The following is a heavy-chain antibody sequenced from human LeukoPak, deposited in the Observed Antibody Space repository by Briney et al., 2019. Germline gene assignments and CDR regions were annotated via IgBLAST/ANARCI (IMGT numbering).Heavy chain of an antibody. CDR1: GYTFTDYY. CDR2: INPKSGAT. CDR3: TINEWELPGY. J-gene: IGHJ4*02. D-gene: IGHD1-26*01. V-gene: IGHV1-2*02. Sequence: ASVKVSCKTSGYTFTDYYIHWVRQAPGQGLEWMGWINPKSGATDFAQKFQGRITLTRDTSITTAHMEMNRLTSDDTAVYFCTINEWELPGYWGQGTRVTVAT.